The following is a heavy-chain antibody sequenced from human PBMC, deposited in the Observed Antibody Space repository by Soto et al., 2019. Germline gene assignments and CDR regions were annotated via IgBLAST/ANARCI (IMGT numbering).Heavy chain of an antibody. Sequence: QVQLQESGPGLVKPLQTLSLICTVSGDSITSGTHYWSWIRQPPGKGLEWIGYIDDSGSTFYNPSLSSRQSLSLDASKNHFSLNLNSVTAADTAVYYCARTVVSKIYFDYWGQGTLVTVSS. V-gene: IGHV4-30-4*01. J-gene: IGHJ4*02. CDR1: GDSITSGTHY. CDR2: IDDSGST. CDR3: ARTVVSKIYFDY.